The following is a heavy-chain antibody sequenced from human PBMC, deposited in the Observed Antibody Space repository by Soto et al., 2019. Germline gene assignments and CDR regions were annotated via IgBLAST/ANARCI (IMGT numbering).Heavy chain of an antibody. CDR3: ARVVKQQLAPHFDY. J-gene: IGHJ4*02. CDR1: GGSISSGGYY. V-gene: IGHV4-31*03. D-gene: IGHD6-13*01. CDR2: IYYSGST. Sequence: SETLSLTCTVSGGSISSGGYYWSWIRQHPGKGLEWIGYIYYSGSTYYNPSLKSRVTISVDTSKNQFSLKLSSVTAADTAVYYCARVVKQQLAPHFDYWGQGTLVTVSS.